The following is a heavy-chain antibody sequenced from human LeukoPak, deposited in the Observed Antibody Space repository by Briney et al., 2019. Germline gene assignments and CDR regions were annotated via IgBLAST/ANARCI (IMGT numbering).Heavy chain of an antibody. CDR2: IYHSGTT. D-gene: IGHD1-7*01. Sequence: SETLSLICSVSGYSISSGYYWGWIRQPPGKGLEWIGTIYHSGTTYYNPSLKSRVTISVDRSKNQFSLKLSSVTAADTAVYYCARASKLELLGYWGQGTLVTVSS. CDR1: GYSISSGYY. V-gene: IGHV4-38-2*02. J-gene: IGHJ4*02. CDR3: ARASKLELLGY.